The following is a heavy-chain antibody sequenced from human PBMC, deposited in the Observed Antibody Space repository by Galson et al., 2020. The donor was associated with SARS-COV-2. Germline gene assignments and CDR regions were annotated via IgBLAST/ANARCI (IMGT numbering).Heavy chain of an antibody. CDR1: GGSISSGGYY. CDR2: IYYSGST. D-gene: IGHD3-9*01. J-gene: IGHJ3*02. Sequence: SETLSLTCTVSGGSISSGGYYWSWIRQHPGKGLEWIGYIYYSGSTYYNPSLKSRVTISVDTSKNQFSLKLSSVTAADTAVYYCARVRFEAYYDILTGPNVDAFDIWGQGTMVTVSS. CDR3: ARVRFEAYYDILTGPNVDAFDI. V-gene: IGHV4-31*03.